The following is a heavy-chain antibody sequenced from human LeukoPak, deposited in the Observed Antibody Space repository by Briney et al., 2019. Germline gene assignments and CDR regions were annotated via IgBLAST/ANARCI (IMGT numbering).Heavy chain of an antibody. CDR1: GGSISSYY. J-gene: IGHJ3*02. CDR2: IYTSGST. CDR3: ARGQSGAFSDAFDI. Sequence: SETLSLTFTVSGGSISSYYWSWIRQPAGKGLEWIGRIYTSGSTNYNPSLKSRVTMSVDTSKNQFSLKLSSVTAADTAVYYCARGQSGAFSDAFDIWGQGTMVTVSS. V-gene: IGHV4-4*07. D-gene: IGHD3-10*01.